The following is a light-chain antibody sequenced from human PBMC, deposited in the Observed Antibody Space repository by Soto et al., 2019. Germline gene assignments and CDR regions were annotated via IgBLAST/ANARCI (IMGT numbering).Light chain of an antibody. V-gene: IGLV2-14*01. CDR2: EVT. J-gene: IGLJ2*01. CDR3: SSFASSSPLVL. Sequence: QSALTQPASVSGSPGQSITISCTGTSSDVGAYNYVSWYQQHPGKAPKLMIYEVTNRPSGVSNRFSGSKSGNTASLTISGLQAEDDADYYCSSFASSSPLVLFGGGTKVTVL. CDR1: SSDVGAYNY.